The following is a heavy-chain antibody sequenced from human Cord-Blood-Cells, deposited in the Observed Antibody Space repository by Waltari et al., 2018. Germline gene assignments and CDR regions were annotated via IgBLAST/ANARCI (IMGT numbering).Heavy chain of an antibody. V-gene: IGHV4-39*01. J-gene: IGHJ5*02. CDR2: IYYSGST. CDR3: ARHAERGNWFDP. Sequence: QLQLQESGPGLVKPSESLSLTCTVSGGSLSSSSYYSGWIRQPPGKGLEWIGRIYYSGSTYYNPSLKSRVTISVDTSKNQFSLKLSSVTAADTAVYYCARHAERGNWFDPWGQGTLVTVSS. CDR1: GGSLSSSSYY. D-gene: IGHD1-1*01.